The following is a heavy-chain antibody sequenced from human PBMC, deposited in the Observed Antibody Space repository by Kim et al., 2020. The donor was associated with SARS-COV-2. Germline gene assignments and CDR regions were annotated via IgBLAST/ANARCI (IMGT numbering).Heavy chain of an antibody. V-gene: IGHV6-1*01. CDR3: ARDSSYYYDSSGYSEDYYYYYGMDV. CDR1: GDSVSSNSAA. CDR2: TYYRSKWYN. Sequence: SRTLSLTCAISGDSVSSNSAAWNWIRQSPSRGLEWLGRTYYRSKWYNDYAVSVKSRITINPDTSKNQFSLQLNSVTPEDTAVYYCARDSSYYYDSSGYSEDYYYYYGMDVWGQGTTVTVSS. D-gene: IGHD3-22*01. J-gene: IGHJ6*02.